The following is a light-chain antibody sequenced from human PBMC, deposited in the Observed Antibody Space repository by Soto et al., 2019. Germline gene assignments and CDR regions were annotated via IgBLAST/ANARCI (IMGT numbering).Light chain of an antibody. V-gene: IGLV2-14*01. CDR2: EVS. CDR1: NNDVGGYQF. J-gene: IGLJ3*02. Sequence: QSVLTQPASVSGSPGQSITISCTGTNNDVGGYQFVSWYQQYPGKAPKLMIYEVSNRPSGVSHRFSGSKSANTASLTISGLQAEDEADYYCCSYTSSRTLVFGGGTKVTVL. CDR3: CSYTSSRTLV.